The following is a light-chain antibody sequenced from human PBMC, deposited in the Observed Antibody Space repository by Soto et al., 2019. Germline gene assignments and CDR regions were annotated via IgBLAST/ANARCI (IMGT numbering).Light chain of an antibody. V-gene: IGLV2-8*01. CDR1: SSDVGGYNY. J-gene: IGLJ2*01. CDR2: EVS. Sequence: QSVLTQPPSASGSPGQSVTISCTGTSSDVGGYNYVSWYQQHPGKAPKLMIYEVSKWPSGVPDRFSGSKSGNTASLTVSGLQAEDEADYYCSSYAGSLVVFGGGTKLTVL. CDR3: SSYAGSLVV.